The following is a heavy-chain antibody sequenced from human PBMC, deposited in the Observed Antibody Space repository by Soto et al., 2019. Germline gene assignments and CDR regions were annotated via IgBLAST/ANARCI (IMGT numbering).Heavy chain of an antibody. D-gene: IGHD4-4*01. CDR3: ASWRLQEHAYDI. J-gene: IGHJ3*02. V-gene: IGHV3-53*01. Sequence: DVQLVESGGGLIQPGGSLRLSCEAFGLTVSGKKYMAWVRQAPGKGLEWVSGVYDTDGTYYADSVKGRFTSSRDSSKTIVYLQMNSLRPDDTAVYYCASWRLQEHAYDIWGLGTTVTVPS. CDR2: VYDTDGT. CDR1: GLTVSGKKY.